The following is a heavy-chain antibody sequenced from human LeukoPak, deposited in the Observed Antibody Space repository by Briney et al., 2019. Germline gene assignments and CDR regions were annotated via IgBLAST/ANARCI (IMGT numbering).Heavy chain of an antibody. CDR3: ASSWYVHFDY. Sequence: GGSLRLSCAASGFTFDDYAMHWVRQAPGKGLEWVSGISWNSGSIGYADSVKGRFTISRDNAKNSLYLQMNSLRAEDTAVYYCASSWYVHFDYWGQGTLVTVSS. CDR1: GFTFDDYA. J-gene: IGHJ4*02. CDR2: ISWNSGSI. D-gene: IGHD6-13*01. V-gene: IGHV3-9*01.